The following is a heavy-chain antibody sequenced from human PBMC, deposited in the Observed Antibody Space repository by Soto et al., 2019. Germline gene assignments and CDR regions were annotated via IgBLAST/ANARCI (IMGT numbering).Heavy chain of an antibody. CDR2: IYYSGST. CDR3: ASQRGGWYYAFDI. Sequence: SETLSLTCTVSGGSISSSSYYWGWIRQPPGKGLEWIGSIYYSGSTYYNPSLKSRVTISVDTSKNQFSLKLSSVTAADTAVYYCASQRGGWYYAFDIWGQGTMVT. V-gene: IGHV4-39*01. D-gene: IGHD6-19*01. CDR1: GGSISSSSYY. J-gene: IGHJ3*02.